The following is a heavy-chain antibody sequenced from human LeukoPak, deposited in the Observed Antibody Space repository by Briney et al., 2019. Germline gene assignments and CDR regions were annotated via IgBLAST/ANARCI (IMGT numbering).Heavy chain of an antibody. CDR2: IKSKTDGGTT. J-gene: IGHJ4*02. Sequence: PGGSLRLSCAASGFTFSNAWMSWVRQAPGKGLEWVGRIKSKTDGGTTDYAAPVKGRFTISRDDSKNTLYLQTNSLKTEDTAVYYCTKIAAAGHYDYWGQGTLVTVSS. CDR1: GFTFSNAW. D-gene: IGHD6-13*01. V-gene: IGHV3-15*01. CDR3: TKIAAAGHYDY.